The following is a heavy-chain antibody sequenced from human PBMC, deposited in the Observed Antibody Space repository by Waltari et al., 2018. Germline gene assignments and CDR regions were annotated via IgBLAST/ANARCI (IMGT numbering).Heavy chain of an antibody. J-gene: IGHJ4*02. CDR1: GCTFSSYG. Sequence: QVQLVESGGGVVPPGGSLRLPWAASGCTFSSYGLHWVRQAPGKGLEWVAVIWYDGSNKYDADSVKGRFTISRDNSKNTLYLQMNSLRAEDTAVYYCARDTHSGLDYWGQGTLVTVSS. D-gene: IGHD5-12*01. CDR2: IWYDGSNK. CDR3: ARDTHSGLDY. V-gene: IGHV3-33*01.